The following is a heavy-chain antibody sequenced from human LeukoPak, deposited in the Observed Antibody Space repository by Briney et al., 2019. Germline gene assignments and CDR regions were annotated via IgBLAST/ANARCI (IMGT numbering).Heavy chain of an antibody. D-gene: IGHD3-10*01. CDR3: ARVSGTFGELY. Sequence: GVLRLSCAASGFTFSIYSMNWIRQAQGKGLEWVSSISTSSSYIYYADSVKVRFTISRDNAKNSLYLQMNSLRAEDTAVYYCARVSGTFGELYWGQGTLVTVSS. V-gene: IGHV3-21*01. CDR2: ISTSSSYI. CDR1: GFTFSIYS. J-gene: IGHJ4*02.